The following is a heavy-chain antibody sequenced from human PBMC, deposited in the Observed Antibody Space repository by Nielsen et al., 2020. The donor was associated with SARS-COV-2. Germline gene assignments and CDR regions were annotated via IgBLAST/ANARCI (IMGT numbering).Heavy chain of an antibody. CDR3: ARHLAGDGDYVLLP. CDR1: GGSISSGGYY. Sequence: SETLSLTCTVSGGSISSGGYYWSWIRQHLGKGLEWIGYIYYSGSTYYNPSLKSRVTISVDTSKNQFSLKLSSVTAADTAVYYCARHLAGDGDYVLLPWGQGTLVTVSS. D-gene: IGHD4-17*01. V-gene: IGHV4-31*03. J-gene: IGHJ5*02. CDR2: IYYSGST.